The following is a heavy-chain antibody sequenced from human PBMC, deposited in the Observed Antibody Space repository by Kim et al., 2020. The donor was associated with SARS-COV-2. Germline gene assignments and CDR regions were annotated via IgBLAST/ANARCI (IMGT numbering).Heavy chain of an antibody. CDR3: ARDTKRGYSYGYDY. CDR1: GFTFSSYS. Sequence: GGSLRLSCAASGFTFSSYSMNWVRQAPGKGLEWVSSISSSSSYIYYADSVKGRFTISRDNAKNSLYLQMNSLRAEDTAVYYCARDTKRGYSYGYDYWGQGTLVTVSS. J-gene: IGHJ4*02. D-gene: IGHD5-18*01. V-gene: IGHV3-21*01. CDR2: ISSSSSYI.